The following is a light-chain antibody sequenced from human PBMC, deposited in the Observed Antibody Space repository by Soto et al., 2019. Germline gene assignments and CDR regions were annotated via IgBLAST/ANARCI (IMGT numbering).Light chain of an antibody. CDR2: NHD. J-gene: IGLJ2*01. CDR3: AAWDDSLNDFVV. Sequence: QSALTQPPSASGTPGQRVTISCSGTSSNIGNNLVSWYQQVPGTAPKVLIYNHDQRPSGVPDRFSGSKSGTSASLAISGVQSDDEADYYCAAWDDSLNDFVVFGGGTKLTVL. V-gene: IGLV1-44*01. CDR1: SSNIGNNL.